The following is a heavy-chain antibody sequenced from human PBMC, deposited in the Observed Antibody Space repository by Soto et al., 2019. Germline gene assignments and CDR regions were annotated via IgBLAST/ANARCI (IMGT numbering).Heavy chain of an antibody. CDR1: GFTFSSYS. V-gene: IGHV3-48*02. CDR3: ATVVVPAAMVYYYGMDV. CDR2: ISSSSSTI. Sequence: ESGGGLVQPGGSLRLSCAASGFTFSSYSMNWVRQAPGKGLEWVSYISSSSSTIYYADSVKGRFTISRDNAKNSLYLQMNSLRDEDTAVYYCATVVVPAAMVYYYGMDVWGQGTTVTVSS. J-gene: IGHJ6*02. D-gene: IGHD2-2*01.